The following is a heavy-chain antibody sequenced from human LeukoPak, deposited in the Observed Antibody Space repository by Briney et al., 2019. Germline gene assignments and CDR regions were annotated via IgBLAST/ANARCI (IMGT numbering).Heavy chain of an antibody. CDR2: INPSGGST. V-gene: IGHV1-46*01. CDR1: GYTFTSYH. CDR3: ATLPPRTSSSSWYGDY. Sequence: ASVKVSCKASGYTFTSYHMHWVRQAPGQGLEWMGKINPSGGSTSYAQKFQGRVTMTRDTSTSTVYMELSRLRSEDTAVYYCATLPPRTSSSSWYGDYWGQGTLVTVCS. J-gene: IGHJ4*02. D-gene: IGHD6-13*01.